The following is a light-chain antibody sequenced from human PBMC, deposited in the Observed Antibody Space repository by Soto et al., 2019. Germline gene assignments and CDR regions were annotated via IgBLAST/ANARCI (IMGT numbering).Light chain of an antibody. CDR3: RSYTSSSVPL. CDR1: SSDVGGYNY. CDR2: DVS. J-gene: IGLJ2*01. Sequence: QSALTQPASVSGSPGQSITISCTGTSSDVGGYNYVSWYQQHPGKAPKLMIYDVSNRPSGVSNRFSGSKSGNTASLTISGLQAEDEADYYCRSYTSSSVPLFGGGTKLTVL. V-gene: IGLV2-14*01.